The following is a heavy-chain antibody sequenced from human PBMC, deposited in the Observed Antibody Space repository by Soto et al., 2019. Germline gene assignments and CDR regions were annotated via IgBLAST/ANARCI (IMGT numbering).Heavy chain of an antibody. D-gene: IGHD1-20*01. Sequence: PGGSLRLSCAASGFTVSPNYMTWVRQAPGKGLEWVSIIYSDGSTYYADSVKGRFTISRDTSKNTLYLQMNSLRADDTAVYYCARGPPYVSNWYGKNYWGQGTLVTVSS. J-gene: IGHJ4*02. V-gene: IGHV3-66*01. CDR2: IYSDGST. CDR1: GFTVSPNY. CDR3: ARGPPYVSNWYGKNY.